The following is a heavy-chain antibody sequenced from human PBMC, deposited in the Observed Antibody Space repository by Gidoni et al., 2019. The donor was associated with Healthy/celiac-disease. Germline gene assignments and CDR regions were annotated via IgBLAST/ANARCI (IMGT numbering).Heavy chain of an antibody. D-gene: IGHD1-26*01. CDR3: ASGASGSYPSFDY. Sequence: LEWIGYIYYSGSTNYNPSLKSRVTISVETYKNQFSLKLSAVTAADTAVYYCASGASGSYPSFDYWGQGTLVTVSS. CDR2: IYYSGST. J-gene: IGHJ4*02. V-gene: IGHV4-59*09.